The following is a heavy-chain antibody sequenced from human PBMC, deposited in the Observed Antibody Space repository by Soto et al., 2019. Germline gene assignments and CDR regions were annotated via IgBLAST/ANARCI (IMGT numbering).Heavy chain of an antibody. V-gene: IGHV4-34*01. D-gene: IGHD6-13*01. CDR3: ARVSSSSFIDY. CDR2: INHSGST. J-gene: IGHJ4*02. Sequence: PSETLSLTCAVYGGSFSGYYWSWIRQPPGKGLEWIGEINHSGSTNYNPSLKSRVTISVDTSKNQFSLKLSSVTAADTAVYYCARVSSSSFIDYWGQGTLVTVSS. CDR1: GGSFSGYY.